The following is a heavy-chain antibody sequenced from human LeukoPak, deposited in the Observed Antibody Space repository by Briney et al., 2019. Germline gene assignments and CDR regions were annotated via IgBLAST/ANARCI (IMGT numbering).Heavy chain of an antibody. D-gene: IGHD4-17*01. CDR1: GFTFSSYSM. CDR2: IHHSGST. V-gene: IGHV4-4*01. Sequence: GSLRLSCAASGFTFSSYSMNWVRQPPGKGLEWIGEIHHSGSTNYSPSLKSRVTISVDKSKNQFSLMLTSVTATDTAVYFCARNGYYSADYWGQGTLVTVSS. CDR3: ARNGYYSADY. J-gene: IGHJ4*02.